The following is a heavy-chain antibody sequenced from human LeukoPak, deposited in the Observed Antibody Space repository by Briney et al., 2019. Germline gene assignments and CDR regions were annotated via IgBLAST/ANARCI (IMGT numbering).Heavy chain of an antibody. CDR3: ARVGGYYEGTFDI. Sequence: SETLSLTCTVSGYSISSGYYWGWIRQPPGKGLEWIGSIHHSGSTYYNPSLKSRVTISVDTSKNQFSLKLSSVTAADTAVYYCARVGGYYEGTFDIWGQGTMVTVSS. CDR1: GYSISSGYY. CDR2: IHHSGST. D-gene: IGHD3-22*01. J-gene: IGHJ3*02. V-gene: IGHV4-38-2*02.